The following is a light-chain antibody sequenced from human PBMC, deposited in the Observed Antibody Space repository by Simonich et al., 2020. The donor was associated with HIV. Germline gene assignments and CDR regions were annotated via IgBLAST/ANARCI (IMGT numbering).Light chain of an antibody. V-gene: IGLV2-14*01. CDR2: DFS. CDR1: SSDVGGYNY. Sequence: QSALTQPASVSGSPGQSITISCTGTSSDVGGYNYVSWYQQHPGKAPKRMIYDFSKRPAGVSNRFSCSKSGNTAALTISGLQAEDEADYYCSSYTSSSTVFGGGTKLTVL. J-gene: IGLJ2*01. CDR3: SSYTSSSTV.